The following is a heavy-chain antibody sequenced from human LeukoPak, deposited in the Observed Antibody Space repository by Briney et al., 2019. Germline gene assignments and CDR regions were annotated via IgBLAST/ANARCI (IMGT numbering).Heavy chain of an antibody. Sequence: PGGSLRLSCAASGFTVSSNYMSWVRQVLGKGLEWVSVIYSGGSTYYEDSVKGRFTIPRDNSKNTLYLQMNSLRAEDTAVYYCARGWVTSDYWGQGTLVTVSS. CDR1: GFTVSSNY. CDR2: IYSGGST. CDR3: ARGWVTSDY. J-gene: IGHJ4*02. D-gene: IGHD4-23*01. V-gene: IGHV3-53*05.